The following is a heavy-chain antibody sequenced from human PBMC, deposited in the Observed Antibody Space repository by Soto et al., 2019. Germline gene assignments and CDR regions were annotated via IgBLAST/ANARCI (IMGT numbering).Heavy chain of an antibody. CDR3: AKDGLGPGRAYGMDV. CDR1: GFTFSSYG. CDR2: ISYDGSNK. D-gene: IGHD7-27*01. J-gene: IGHJ6*02. V-gene: IGHV3-30*18. Sequence: QVQLVESGGGVVQPGRSLRLSCAASGFTFSSYGMHWVRQAPGKGLEWVAVISYDGSNKYYADSVKGRFTISRDNSKNTLYLQMNSLRAEDTAVYYCAKDGLGPGRAYGMDVWGQGTTVTVSS.